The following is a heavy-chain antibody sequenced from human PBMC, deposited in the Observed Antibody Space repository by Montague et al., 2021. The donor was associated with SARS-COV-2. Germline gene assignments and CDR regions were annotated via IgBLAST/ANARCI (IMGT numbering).Heavy chain of an antibody. CDR2: MVYSGRN. CDR1: GDSNKSDTAF. Sequence: SETLSLTCTVPGDSNKSDTAFCAWVRQSPEKGLEWIGSMVYSGRNFYNGALRSRLTISVDTSKNQFSLELRAVTAADTGLYYCARHDHTDFGNPNWFDPWGQGTLVTVSS. CDR3: ARHDHTDFGNPNWFDP. D-gene: IGHD5-18*01. J-gene: IGHJ5*02. V-gene: IGHV4-39*01.